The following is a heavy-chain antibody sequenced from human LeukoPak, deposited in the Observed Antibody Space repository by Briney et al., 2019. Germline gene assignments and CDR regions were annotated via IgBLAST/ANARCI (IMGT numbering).Heavy chain of an antibody. V-gene: IGHV1-46*01. CDR2: INPSGGST. Sequence: SVXVXCXASGYTFTSYYMHWVRQAPGQGLEWMGIINPSGGSTSYAQKFQGRVTMTRDTSTSTVYMELSSLRSEDTAVYYCARVWYYYDSSGYYSTDYGMDVWGQGTTVTVSS. CDR3: ARVWYYYDSSGYYSTDYGMDV. CDR1: GYTFTSYY. J-gene: IGHJ6*02. D-gene: IGHD3-22*01.